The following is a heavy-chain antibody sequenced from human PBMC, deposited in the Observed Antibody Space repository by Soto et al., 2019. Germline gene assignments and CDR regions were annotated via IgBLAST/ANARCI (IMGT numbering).Heavy chain of an antibody. CDR2: IYYSGST. D-gene: IGHD2-2*01. J-gene: IGHJ4*02. V-gene: IGHV4-39*01. CDR1: GLSISSSSYY. Sequence: PSENLSLTCTVDGLSISSSSYYWGWTRQPQGKGLEWIGSIYYSGSTYYNPSLKSRVTISVDTSKNQFSLKLSSVTAADTAVYYCARHDCSSTSCYFVDYWGQGTLVTVSS. CDR3: ARHDCSSTSCYFVDY.